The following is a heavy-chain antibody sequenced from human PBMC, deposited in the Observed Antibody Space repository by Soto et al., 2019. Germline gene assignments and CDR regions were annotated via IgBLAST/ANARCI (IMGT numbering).Heavy chain of an antibody. D-gene: IGHD4-17*01. CDR2: ISWNSGSI. Sequence: EVQLVESGGGLVQPGRSLRLSCAPSGFTFDDYAMHWVRQAPGKGLEWVSGISWNSGSIGYADSVKGRFTISRDNAKNSLYLQMNSLRAEDTALYYCASLYGDYGTSDYWGQGTLVTVSS. CDR3: ASLYGDYGTSDY. CDR1: GFTFDDYA. V-gene: IGHV3-9*01. J-gene: IGHJ4*02.